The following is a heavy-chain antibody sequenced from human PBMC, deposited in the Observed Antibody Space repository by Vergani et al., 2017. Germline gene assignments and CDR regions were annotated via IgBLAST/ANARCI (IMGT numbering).Heavy chain of an antibody. V-gene: IGHV4-59*13. Sequence: QVQLEESGPGLVKPSETLSLTCTVSGGSFNTYYWSWIRQSPGKGLEWIGYIYSTGSTNYNPSLNSRVTMSVDTSKNQFSLKLRSVTAADTAVYFCAGVMYRDEASTGYRLEGMDIWGQGTTVTISS. CDR3: AGVMYRDEASTGYRLEGMDI. CDR1: GGSFNTYY. D-gene: IGHD3-9*01. J-gene: IGHJ6*02. CDR2: IYSTGST.